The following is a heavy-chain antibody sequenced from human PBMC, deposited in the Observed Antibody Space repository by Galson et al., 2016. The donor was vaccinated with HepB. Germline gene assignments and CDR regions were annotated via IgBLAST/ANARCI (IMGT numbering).Heavy chain of an antibody. Sequence: SVKVSCKASGYTLNTYGIAWVRQAPGQGLEWMGWISSYNTYRNSAQSVQGRIYMTTDTSTSTAYIELTSLKSDDTAIYYCARVKASLCSSDACYGPFYFDYWGQGTLVTVSS. V-gene: IGHV1-18*01. CDR3: ARVKASLCSSDACYGPFYFDY. CDR1: GYTLNTYG. D-gene: IGHD2-2*01. CDR2: ISSYNTYR. J-gene: IGHJ4*02.